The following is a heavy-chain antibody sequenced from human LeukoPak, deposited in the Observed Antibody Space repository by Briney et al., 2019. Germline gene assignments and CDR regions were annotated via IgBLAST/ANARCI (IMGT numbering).Heavy chain of an antibody. J-gene: IGHJ3*02. CDR2: ISWNSGSI. D-gene: IGHD3-16*01. CDR3: AKDIGASIHDAFDI. Sequence: GRSLRLSCAASGFTLDDYAMHWVRQAPGKGLEWVSGISWNSGSIGYADSVKGRFTISRDNAKNSLYLQMNSLRAEDTALYYCAKDIGASIHDAFDIWGQGTMVTVSS. V-gene: IGHV3-9*01. CDR1: GFTLDDYA.